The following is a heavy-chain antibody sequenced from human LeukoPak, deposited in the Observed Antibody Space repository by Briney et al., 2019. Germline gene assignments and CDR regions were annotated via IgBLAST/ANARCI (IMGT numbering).Heavy chain of an antibody. CDR3: TRAYYLYNWFDP. Sequence: GGSLRLSCAASGFTFSYYWMHWVRQAPGKGLVWVSRINTDGSSTTYADSVNGRSTISRDNAKNTVYLQMNSLRAEDTAVYYCTRAYYLYNWFDPWGQGTLVTVSS. D-gene: IGHD2/OR15-2a*01. CDR2: INTDGSST. CDR1: GFTFSYYW. J-gene: IGHJ5*02. V-gene: IGHV3-74*01.